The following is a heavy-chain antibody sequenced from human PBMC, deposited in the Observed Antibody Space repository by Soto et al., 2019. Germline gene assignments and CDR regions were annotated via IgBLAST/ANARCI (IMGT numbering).Heavy chain of an antibody. V-gene: IGHV1-18*01. J-gene: IGHJ4*02. CDR1: GFTFTDHG. CDR3: ARGGSSYPPPNYDY. D-gene: IGHD1-26*01. CDR2: ITPYSGST. Sequence: ASVKVSCKTSGFTFTDHGISWVRQAPGQGLEWMGWITPYSGSTRYAEKLQGRVTLTADRSTNTVYMELRSLRSDDTGVYYCARGGSSYPPPNYDYWGQGTQVTVSS.